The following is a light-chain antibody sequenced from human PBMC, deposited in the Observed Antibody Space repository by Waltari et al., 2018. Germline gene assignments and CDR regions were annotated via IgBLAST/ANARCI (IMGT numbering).Light chain of an antibody. CDR3: QQYSTYSKT. J-gene: IGKJ2*01. CDR1: QSISGW. Sequence: DIQMTQSPSTLSASVGDRVTITCRASQSISGWLAWYQQKPGKAPKLLIYKAFSLQSGVPSRFSGSGSGTEFTLTISSLQPVDFATYYCQQYSTYSKTFGQGTKLEIK. V-gene: IGKV1-5*03. CDR2: KAF.